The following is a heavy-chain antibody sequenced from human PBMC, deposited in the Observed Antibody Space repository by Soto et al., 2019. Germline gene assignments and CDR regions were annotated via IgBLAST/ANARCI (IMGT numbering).Heavy chain of an antibody. D-gene: IGHD3-10*01. J-gene: IGHJ6*02. Sequence: ASVKVSCKASGYTFTSYYMHWVRQAPGQGLEWMGIINPSGGSTSYAQKFQGRVTMTRDTSTSTFYMELSSLRSEDTAVYYCARDQPRSGSSFYGMDVWGQGTTVTVSS. V-gene: IGHV1-46*01. CDR2: INPSGGST. CDR1: GYTFTSYY. CDR3: ARDQPRSGSSFYGMDV.